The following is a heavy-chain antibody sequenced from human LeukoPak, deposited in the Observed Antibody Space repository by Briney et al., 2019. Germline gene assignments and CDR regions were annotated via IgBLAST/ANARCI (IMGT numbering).Heavy chain of an antibody. V-gene: IGHV1-2*02. Sequence: ASVKVSCKASGYTFTGYYMHWVRQAPGQGLEWMGWINPNSGGTNYAQKFQGRVTMTRDTSISTAYMELSRLRSDDTAVYYCARDGFYDFWSGYYGNWFDPWGQGTLVTVSS. CDR1: GYTFTGYY. CDR2: INPNSGGT. J-gene: IGHJ5*02. D-gene: IGHD3-3*01. CDR3: ARDGFYDFWSGYYGNWFDP.